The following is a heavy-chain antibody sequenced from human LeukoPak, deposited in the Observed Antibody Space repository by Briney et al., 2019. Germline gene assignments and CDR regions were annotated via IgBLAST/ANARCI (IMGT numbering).Heavy chain of an antibody. CDR2: IYTSGST. Sequence: SETLSLTCTVSGGSISSSSYYWGWIRQPPGKGLEWIGRIYTSGSTNYNPSLKSRVTMPVDTSKNQFSLKLSSVTAADTAVYYCARDHTSYYDSRGWFDPWGQGTLVTVSS. D-gene: IGHD3-22*01. CDR3: ARDHTSYYDSRGWFDP. V-gene: IGHV4-39*07. J-gene: IGHJ5*02. CDR1: GGSISSSSYY.